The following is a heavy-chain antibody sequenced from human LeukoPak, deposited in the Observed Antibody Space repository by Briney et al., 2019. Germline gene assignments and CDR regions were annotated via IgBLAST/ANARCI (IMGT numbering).Heavy chain of an antibody. CDR1: EITFSTYA. V-gene: IGHV3-48*01. CDR3: ARDPDGDYDFDY. CDR2: INSNGAVI. Sequence: GGSLRLSCAASEITFSTYAMTWVRQAPGKGLEWLSHINSNGAVISYADSVKGRFTISRDTAKSSLYLQMNSLKIEDTAIYFCARDPDGDYDFDYWGQGTLVTVSS. D-gene: IGHD4-17*01. J-gene: IGHJ4*02.